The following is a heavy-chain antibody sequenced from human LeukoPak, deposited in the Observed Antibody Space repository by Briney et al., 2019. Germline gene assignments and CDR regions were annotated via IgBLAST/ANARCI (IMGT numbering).Heavy chain of an antibody. CDR3: ARRMVVDSGRNYYYYGMDV. D-gene: IGHD3-10*01. Sequence: SETLSLTCTVSGGSISSHYWSWIRQPPGKGLEWIGYIYYSGSTNYIPSLKRRVTISVDTSKNQFSLKLSSVTAADTAVYYCARRMVVDSGRNYYYYGMDVWGKGTTVTVSS. V-gene: IGHV4-59*11. J-gene: IGHJ6*04. CDR2: IYYSGST. CDR1: GGSISSHY.